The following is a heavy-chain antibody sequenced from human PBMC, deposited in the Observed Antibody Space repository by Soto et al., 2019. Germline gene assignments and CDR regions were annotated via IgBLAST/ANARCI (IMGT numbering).Heavy chain of an antibody. CDR1: GFTFDDYA. J-gene: IGHJ6*03. Sequence: EVQLVESGGGLVQPGRSLRLSCAASGFTFDDYAMHWVWQAPGKGLEWVSGISWNSGSIGYADSVKGRFTISRDNAKNSLYLQMNSLRAEDTALYYCAKGSGTGTTDYYYYMDVWGKGTTVTVSS. CDR3: AKGSGTGTTDYYYYMDV. D-gene: IGHD1-7*01. CDR2: ISWNSGSI. V-gene: IGHV3-9*01.